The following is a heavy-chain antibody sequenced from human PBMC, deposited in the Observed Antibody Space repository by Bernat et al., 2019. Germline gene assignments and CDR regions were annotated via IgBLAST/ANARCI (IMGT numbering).Heavy chain of an antibody. J-gene: IGHJ4*02. CDR2: IYYSGST. D-gene: IGHD5-24*01. V-gene: IGHV4-39*01. CDR3: ARTSAMATIWGNLPFDY. CDR1: GGSISSSSYY. Sequence: QVQLQESGPGLVKPSETLSLTCTVSGGSISSSSYYWGWIRQPPGKGLEWIGSIYYSGSTYYNPSLKSRVTISVDTSKNQFSLKLSSVTAADTAVYYCARTSAMATIWGNLPFDYWGQGTLVTVSS.